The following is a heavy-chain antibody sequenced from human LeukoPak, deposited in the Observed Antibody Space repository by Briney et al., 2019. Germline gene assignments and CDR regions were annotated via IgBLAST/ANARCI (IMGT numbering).Heavy chain of an antibody. D-gene: IGHD6-6*01. V-gene: IGHV3-23*01. J-gene: IGHJ5*02. CDR1: GFDFYNYA. Sequence: PGGSLRLSCTASGFDFYNYAMAWVRLAPGKGLEWVSGITGSGENAYFADSVKGRFTISRDNSKNTLHLEMHSLRAEDTAVYYCAKDHMYSSSSSWFDPWGQGTLVIVSP. CDR2: ITGSGENA. CDR3: AKDHMYSSSSSWFDP.